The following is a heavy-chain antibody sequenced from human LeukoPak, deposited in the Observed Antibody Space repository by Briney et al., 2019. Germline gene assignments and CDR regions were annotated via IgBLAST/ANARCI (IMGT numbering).Heavy chain of an antibody. CDR2: IKQDGSEK. V-gene: IGHV3-7*01. CDR1: GFTFSSYW. J-gene: IGHJ4*02. CDR3: ARSVIVVVPAANGNFDY. Sequence: GGSLRLSCAASGFTFSSYWMSWVRQAPGKGLEWVANIKQDGSEKYYVDSVKGRFTISRDNAKNSLYLQMNSLRAEDTAVYYCARSVIVVVPAANGNFDYWGQGTLVTVSS. D-gene: IGHD2-2*01.